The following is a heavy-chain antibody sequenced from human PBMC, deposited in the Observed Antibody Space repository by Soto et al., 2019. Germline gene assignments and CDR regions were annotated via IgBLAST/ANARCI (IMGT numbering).Heavy chain of an antibody. Sequence: SETLSLTCTVTGGSTSSYYWSWLRQPPGKGLEWIGYNSYSGSTDYNPSLKSRVTMSVDTSKNQFSLKLSSATAADTAVYYCARHGGSYSFDYWGQGTLVTVSS. CDR2: NSYSGST. CDR1: GGSTSSYY. CDR3: ARHGGSYSFDY. V-gene: IGHV4-59*08. D-gene: IGHD1-26*01. J-gene: IGHJ4*02.